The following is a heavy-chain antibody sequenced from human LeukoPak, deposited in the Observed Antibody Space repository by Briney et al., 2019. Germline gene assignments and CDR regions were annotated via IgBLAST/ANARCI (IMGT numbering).Heavy chain of an antibody. J-gene: IGHJ6*02. Sequence: GESLKISCKGSGYSFAISWIGWVRQMPGKGLEWMGIIYPGDSNTRYGPSFQGQVSISADKSINTAYLQWSSLKASDTAMYCCARYPSGYYGMDVWGQGTTVTVSS. V-gene: IGHV5-51*06. CDR2: IYPGDSNT. CDR3: ARYPSGYYGMDV. CDR1: GYSFAISW. D-gene: IGHD3-10*01.